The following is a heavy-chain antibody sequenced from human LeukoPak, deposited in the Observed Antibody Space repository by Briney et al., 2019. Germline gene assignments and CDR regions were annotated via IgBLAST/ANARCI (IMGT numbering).Heavy chain of an antibody. J-gene: IGHJ4*02. CDR3: AKERSPWIQLWVVDY. Sequence: PGGSLRLSCAASGFTVSSNNMSWVRQAPGKGLEWVSVIYSGGSTYYADSVKGRFTISRDNSKNTLYLQTNSLRAEDTAVYYCAKERSPWIQLWVVDYWGQGTLVTVSS. V-gene: IGHV3-53*01. CDR2: IYSGGST. D-gene: IGHD5-18*01. CDR1: GFTVSSNN.